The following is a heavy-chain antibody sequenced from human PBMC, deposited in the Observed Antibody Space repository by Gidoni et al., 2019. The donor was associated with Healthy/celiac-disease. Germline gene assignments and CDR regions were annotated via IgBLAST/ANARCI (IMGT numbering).Heavy chain of an antibody. D-gene: IGHD2-15*01. J-gene: IGHJ4*02. CDR1: GGSLSSYY. CDR3: ASSGYCSGGSCLPFDY. Sequence: QVQLQESGPGLVKPSETLSLTCTVSGGSLSSYYWSWIRQPPGKGLEWIGYIYYSGSTNYNPSLKSRVTISVDTSKNQFSLKLSSVTAADTAVYYCASSGYCSGGSCLPFDYWGQGTLVTVSS. V-gene: IGHV4-59*01. CDR2: IYYSGST.